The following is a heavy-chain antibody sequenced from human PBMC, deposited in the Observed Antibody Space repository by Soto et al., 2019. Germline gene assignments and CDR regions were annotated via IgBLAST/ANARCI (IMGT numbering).Heavy chain of an antibody. V-gene: IGHV4-39*01. J-gene: IGHJ4*02. CDR3: ARQRTTVVTQAYFDH. CDR2: IYYSGRT. D-gene: IGHD2-21*02. Sequence: SETLSLTCIVSGESMSSSSYYWGWIRHAPGKGLEWIGSIYYSGRTYYNPSFKSRVTISIDTSKNQFSLKLSSVTATDTAVYYCARQRTTVVTQAYFDHWGQGALVTVSS. CDR1: GESMSSSSYY.